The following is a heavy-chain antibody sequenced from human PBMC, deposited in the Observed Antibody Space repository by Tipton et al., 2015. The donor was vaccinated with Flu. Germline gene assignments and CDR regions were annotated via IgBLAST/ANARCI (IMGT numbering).Heavy chain of an antibody. V-gene: IGHV4-38-2*02. Sequence: LRLSCTVSGYSISSRYYWGWIRQPPGKGLEWIGCVYHGGTTYYNPSLKSRVAISLDTFKNQFSLKLTSVTAADTAVYYCARDQDCTSGDCYQFDYWGRGALVTVSS. CDR2: VYHGGTT. J-gene: IGHJ4*02. D-gene: IGHD2-8*01. CDR3: ARDQDCTSGDCYQFDY. CDR1: GYSISSRYY.